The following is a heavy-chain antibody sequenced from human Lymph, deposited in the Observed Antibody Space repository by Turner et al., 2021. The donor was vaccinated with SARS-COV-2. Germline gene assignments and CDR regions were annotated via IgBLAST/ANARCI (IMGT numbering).Heavy chain of an antibody. V-gene: IGHV3-21*01. J-gene: IGHJ4*02. CDR3: ARDIPTTADYFDY. CDR1: VFTFSTYS. Sequence: EVQLVESGGGLVKPGGSLRPSSAASVFTFSTYSMNWVHQAPGKGLEWISTISSSSSYIYYVDSVKGRFTISREDAKNSLYLQMNSLRAEDTAVYYCARDIPTTADYFDYWGQGTLVTVSS. D-gene: IGHD4-17*01. CDR2: ISSSSSYI.